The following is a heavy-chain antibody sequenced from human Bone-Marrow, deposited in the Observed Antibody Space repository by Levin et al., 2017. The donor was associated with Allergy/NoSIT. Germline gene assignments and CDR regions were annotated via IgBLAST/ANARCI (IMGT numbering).Heavy chain of an antibody. CDR3: ARGIIGDVRVAHKEAFDI. Sequence: GGSLRLSCTISGFIFADYAMNWVRQAPGKGLEWVSSISSSGTDMYNADSVKGRFTISRDNAKNSLNLQMSSLRAEDTAVYYCARGIIGDVRVAHKEAFDIWGQGTMVTVSS. J-gene: IGHJ3*02. CDR2: ISSSGTDM. V-gene: IGHV3-21*01. D-gene: IGHD2/OR15-2a*01. CDR1: GFIFADYA.